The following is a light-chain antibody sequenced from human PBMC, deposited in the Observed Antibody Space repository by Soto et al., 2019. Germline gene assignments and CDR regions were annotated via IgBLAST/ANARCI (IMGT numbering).Light chain of an antibody. V-gene: IGLV2-8*01. J-gene: IGLJ2*01. CDR2: EVS. CDR3: GSFGGNNNLV. Sequence: QSALTQPPSASGSPGQSVTISCTGTSSDVGVYNYVSWYQQHPGKAPKLMISEVSKRPSGVPDHFSGSKSGNTASLTVAGVQAEDEAEDYCGSFGGNNNLVFGGGTKLTVL. CDR1: SSDVGVYNY.